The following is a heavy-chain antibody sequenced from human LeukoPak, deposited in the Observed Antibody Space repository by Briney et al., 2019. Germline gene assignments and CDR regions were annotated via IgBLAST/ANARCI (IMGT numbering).Heavy chain of an antibody. Sequence: GGSLRLSCAASGFTFSSYSMNWVRQAPGKGLEWVSSISSSSSYIYYADSVRGRFTISRDNSKNTLYLQMNSLRAEDAAVYFCAKAPVTSCRGAYCYPFDSWGQGTLVTVSS. D-gene: IGHD2-21*01. J-gene: IGHJ4*02. V-gene: IGHV3-21*04. CDR1: GFTFSSYS. CDR2: ISSSSSYI. CDR3: AKAPVTSCRGAYCYPFDS.